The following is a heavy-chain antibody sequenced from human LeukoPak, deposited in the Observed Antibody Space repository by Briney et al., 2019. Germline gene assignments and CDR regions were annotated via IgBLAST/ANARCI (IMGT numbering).Heavy chain of an antibody. D-gene: IGHD3-3*01. CDR3: ATETRFNNYDYWSGVRY. V-gene: IGHV1-2*02. Sequence: ASVKVSCKASGYTFTGYYMHWLRQAPEQGLEWMGWINPNSGGTNYAQKFRGRVTMTRDTSISTTYMELSRLRSDDTAVYYCATETRFNNYDYWSGVRYWGQGTLVTVSS. J-gene: IGHJ4*02. CDR2: INPNSGGT. CDR1: GYTFTGYY.